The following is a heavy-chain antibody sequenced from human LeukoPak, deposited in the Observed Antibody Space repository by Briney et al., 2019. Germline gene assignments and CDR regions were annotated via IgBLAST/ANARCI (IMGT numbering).Heavy chain of an antibody. J-gene: IGHJ3*01. CDR2: INPNSGGT. V-gene: IGHV1-2*02. CDR3: ARVPRSTPALRS. CDR1: GYTFTSYG. D-gene: IGHD6-13*01. Sequence: ASVKVSCKASGYTFTSYGISWVRQAPGQGLEWMGWINPNSGGTNYAQKFQGRVTMTRDTSISTAYMELSRLRSDDTAVYYCARVPRSTPALRSWGQGTMVTVSS.